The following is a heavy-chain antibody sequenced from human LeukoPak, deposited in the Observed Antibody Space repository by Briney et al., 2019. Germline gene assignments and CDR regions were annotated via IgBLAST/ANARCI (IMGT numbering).Heavy chain of an antibody. CDR1: GGSISSYY. V-gene: IGHV4-59*01. J-gene: IGHJ5*02. CDR3: ARGGYQYYDFWSGKNWFDP. Sequence: SETLSLTCTVSGGSISSYYWSWIRQPPGKGLEWIGYIYYSGSTNYNPSLKSRVTISVDTSKNQFSLKLSSVTAADTAVYYCARGGYQYYDFWSGKNWFDPWGQGTLVTVSS. D-gene: IGHD3-3*01. CDR2: IYYSGST.